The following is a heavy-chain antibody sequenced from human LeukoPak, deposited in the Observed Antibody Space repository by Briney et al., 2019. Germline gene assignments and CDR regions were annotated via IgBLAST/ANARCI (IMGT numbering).Heavy chain of an antibody. CDR3: AREMNYYDSSGYYLTYMDV. Sequence: PLASVKVSCKASGYTFTAYYIHWVRQAPGQGLEWMGRINPNSGGTNYAQKFQGRVTMTRDTSIRTAYMELSRLRSDDTAVYYCAREMNYYDSSGYYLTYMDVWGKGTTVTVSS. J-gene: IGHJ6*03. V-gene: IGHV1-2*06. D-gene: IGHD3-22*01. CDR1: GYTFTAYY. CDR2: INPNSGGT.